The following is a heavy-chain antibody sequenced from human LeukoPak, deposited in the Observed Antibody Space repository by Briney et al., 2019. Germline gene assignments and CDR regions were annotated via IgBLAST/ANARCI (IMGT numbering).Heavy chain of an antibody. D-gene: IGHD3-10*01. Sequence: GGSLRLSCVASGFTFSGYAMNWVRQAPGKGLEWVSSISGSGASTYYADSVKGRFTSSRDNSKNTLYLQVNNLRAEDTAVYYCAKESRYYYGSGSFSSQFDYWGQGNLVTVSS. CDR1: GFTFSGYA. CDR3: AKESRYYYGSGSFSSQFDY. V-gene: IGHV3-23*01. J-gene: IGHJ4*02. CDR2: ISGSGAST.